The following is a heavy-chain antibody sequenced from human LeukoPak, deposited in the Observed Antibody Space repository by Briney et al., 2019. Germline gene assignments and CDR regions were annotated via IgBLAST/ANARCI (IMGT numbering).Heavy chain of an antibody. D-gene: IGHD1-26*01. V-gene: IGHV3-7*01. J-gene: IGHJ4*02. CDR2: IKQDGSEQ. Sequence: GGSLRLSCAASGFTFSRFWMSWVRQAPGKGLEWVANIKQDGSEQYSVDSVKGRFTISRDNAKNSLYLQMNSLRAEDTAVYYCARDSGSYDLNFDYWGQGTLVTVSS. CDR3: ARDSGSYDLNFDY. CDR1: GFTFSRFW.